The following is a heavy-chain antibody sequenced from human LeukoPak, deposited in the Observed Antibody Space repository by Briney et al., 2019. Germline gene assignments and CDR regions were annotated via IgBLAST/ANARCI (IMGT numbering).Heavy chain of an antibody. CDR2: INPSGGST. V-gene: IGHV1-46*02. CDR1: GYNFNRYT. CDR3: ARDASPIRYCSSTSCAMGVFDP. J-gene: IGHJ3*01. Sequence: ASVKVSCKTSGYNFNRYTITWVRQAPGQGLEWMGIINPSGGSTSYAQKFQGRVTMTRDMSTSTVYMELSSLRSEDTAVYYCARDASPIRYCSSTSCAMGVFDPWGQGAMVTVSS. D-gene: IGHD2-2*01.